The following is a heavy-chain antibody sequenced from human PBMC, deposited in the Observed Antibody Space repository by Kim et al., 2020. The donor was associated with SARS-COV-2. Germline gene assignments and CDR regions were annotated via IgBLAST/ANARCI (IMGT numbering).Heavy chain of an antibody. D-gene: IGHD6-19*01. V-gene: IGHV3-7*04. J-gene: IGHJ4*02. Sequence: YVGSVTGRLAISRDNAKNSLYLKMNSLRVEDTAVFYCARSYKCGWHNEGYWGQGTLVTVSS. CDR3: ARSYKCGWHNEGY.